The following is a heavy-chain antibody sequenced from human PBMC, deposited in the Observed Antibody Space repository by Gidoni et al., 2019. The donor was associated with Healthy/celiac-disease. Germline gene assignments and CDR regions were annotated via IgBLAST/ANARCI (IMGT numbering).Heavy chain of an antibody. J-gene: IGHJ4*02. CDR1: GFTFSSYG. V-gene: IGHV3-33*01. D-gene: IGHD3-22*01. CDR3: ARGVESSGYFDYFDY. CDR2: IWYDGSNK. Sequence: QVPLVESGGGVVQPGRSLRLSCAASGFTFSSYGMHWVRQAPGKGLEWVAVIWYDGSNKYYADSVKGRFTISRDNSKNTLYLQMNSLRAEDTAVYYCARGVESSGYFDYFDYWGQGTLVTVSS.